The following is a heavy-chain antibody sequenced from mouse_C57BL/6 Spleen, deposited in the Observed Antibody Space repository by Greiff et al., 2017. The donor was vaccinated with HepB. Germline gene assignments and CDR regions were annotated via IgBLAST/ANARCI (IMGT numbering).Heavy chain of an antibody. D-gene: IGHD1-1*01. CDR2: ISSGSSTI. CDR3: ARRELLAWFAY. CDR1: GFTFSDYG. J-gene: IGHJ3*01. Sequence: EVKLMESGGGLVKPGGSLKLSCAASGFTFSDYGMHWVRQAPEKGLEWVAYISSGSSTIYYADTVKGRFTISRDNAKNTLFLQMTSLRSEDTAMYYCARRELLAWFAYWGQGTLVTVSA. V-gene: IGHV5-17*01.